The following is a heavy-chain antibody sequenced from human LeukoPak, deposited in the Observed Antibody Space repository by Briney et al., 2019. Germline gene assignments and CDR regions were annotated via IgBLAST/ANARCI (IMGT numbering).Heavy chain of an antibody. CDR2: ISYDGSNK. D-gene: IGHD3-10*01. CDR1: GFTFSSYA. V-gene: IGHV3-30-3*01. J-gene: IGHJ4*02. Sequence: GGSLRLSCAASGFTFSSYAMHWVRQAPGKGLEWVAVISYDGSNKYYADSVKGRFTISRDNSKNTLYLQMNSLRAEDTAVYYCAREEWGRGDFRFGEPADWGQGTLVTVSS. CDR3: AREEWGRGDFRFGEPAD.